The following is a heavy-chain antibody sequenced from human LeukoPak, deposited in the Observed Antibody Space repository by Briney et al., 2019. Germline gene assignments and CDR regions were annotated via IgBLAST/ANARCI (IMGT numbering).Heavy chain of an antibody. CDR1: GFTFSSYA. CDR2: ISGSGGST. Sequence: PGGSLRLSCAASGFTFSSYAMSWVRQAPGKGLEWVSAISGSGGSTYYTDSVKGRFTISRDNSKNTLYLQMNSLRAEDTAVYYCAKAAYYGSGSHNDYWGQGTLVTVSS. V-gene: IGHV3-23*01. D-gene: IGHD3-10*01. CDR3: AKAAYYGSGSHNDY. J-gene: IGHJ4*02.